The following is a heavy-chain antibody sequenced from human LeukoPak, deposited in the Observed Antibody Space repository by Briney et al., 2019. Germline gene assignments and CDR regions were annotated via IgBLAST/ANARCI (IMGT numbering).Heavy chain of an antibody. CDR1: GFTFSTYG. Sequence: GGSLRLSCAASGFTFSTYGMHWVRQAPGKGLEWVAFIRSDGYHTYYADSVKGRFTITRDNSKNTLYLQMNSLRLEDMALYYCAKPSGSGVDYWGRGTRVTVSS. CDR2: IRSDGYHT. D-gene: IGHD1-26*01. J-gene: IGHJ4*02. V-gene: IGHV3-30*02. CDR3: AKPSGSGVDY.